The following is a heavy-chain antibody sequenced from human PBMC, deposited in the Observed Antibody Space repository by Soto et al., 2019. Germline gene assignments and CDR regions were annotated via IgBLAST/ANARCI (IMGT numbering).Heavy chain of an antibody. D-gene: IGHD2-2*01. J-gene: IGHJ5*02. V-gene: IGHV4-30-2*01. CDR3: ARGVVPALRFDP. CDR1: SGSISSGGYS. Sequence: SETLSLTCAVASGSISSGGYSWSWSRQPPGKGLEWIGYIYHSGSTYYNPSLKSRVTISVDRSKNQFSLKLSSVTAADTAVYYCARGVVPALRFDPWGQGTLVTVSS. CDR2: IYHSGST.